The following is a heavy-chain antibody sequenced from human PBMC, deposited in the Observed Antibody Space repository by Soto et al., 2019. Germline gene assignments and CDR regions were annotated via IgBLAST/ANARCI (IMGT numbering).Heavy chain of an antibody. Sequence: GGSLRLSCAASGFTFSSYWMHWVRQAPGKGLVWVSRINSDGSSTSYADSVKGRFTISRDNAKNRLYLQMNSLRAEDTAVYYCARPTSYGDYEDAFDIWGQGTMVTVSS. CDR2: INSDGSST. D-gene: IGHD4-17*01. CDR3: ARPTSYGDYEDAFDI. CDR1: GFTFSSYW. V-gene: IGHV3-74*01. J-gene: IGHJ3*02.